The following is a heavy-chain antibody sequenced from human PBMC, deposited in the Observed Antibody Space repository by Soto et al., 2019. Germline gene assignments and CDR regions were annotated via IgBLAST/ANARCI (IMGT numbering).Heavy chain of an antibody. CDR1: GGSISSYY. CDR3: ASYNWNYGSRYFDY. V-gene: IGHV4-59*01. CDR2: IYYSGST. D-gene: IGHD1-7*01. Sequence: ASETLSLTCTVSGGSISSYYWSWIRQPPGKGLEWIGYIYYSGSTNYNPSLKSRVTISVDTSKNQFSLKLSSVTAADTAVYYCASYNWNYGSRYFDYWGQGTLVTVSS. J-gene: IGHJ4*02.